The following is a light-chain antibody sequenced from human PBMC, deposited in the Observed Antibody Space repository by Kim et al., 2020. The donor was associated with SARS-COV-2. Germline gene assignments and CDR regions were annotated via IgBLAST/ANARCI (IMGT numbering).Light chain of an antibody. CDR1: QSISSY. CDR3: QQRYNWPIT. V-gene: IGKV3-11*01. Sequence: EIVLTQSPATLSLSPGDRATLSCRASQSISSYLAWYQQKPGQAPRLLIYDASNRATGIPARFSGSGSGTDFTLTISSLEPEDFAVYYCQQRYNWPITFGQGTRLEIK. J-gene: IGKJ5*01. CDR2: DAS.